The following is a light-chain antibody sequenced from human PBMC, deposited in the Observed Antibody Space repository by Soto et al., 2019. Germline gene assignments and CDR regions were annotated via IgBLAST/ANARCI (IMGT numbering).Light chain of an antibody. J-gene: IGLJ3*02. V-gene: IGLV2-14*01. Sequence: QSALTQPASVSGSPGQSITISCTGTRDDVGGYNYVSWYQQYPGKAPKLMIYEVSYRPSGVSNRFSGSRSGHTASLSISGLQAEDEADYYCSAYTNIGNLVFGGGTQLTVL. CDR2: EVS. CDR3: SAYTNIGNLV. CDR1: RDDVGGYNY.